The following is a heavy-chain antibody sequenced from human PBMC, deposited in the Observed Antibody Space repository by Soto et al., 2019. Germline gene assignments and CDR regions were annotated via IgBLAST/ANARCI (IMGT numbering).Heavy chain of an antibody. J-gene: IGHJ6*02. CDR2: IIPIFGTA. Sequence: QVQLVQSGAEVKKPGSSVKVSCKASGGTFSSYAISWVRQAPGQGLEWMGGIIPIFGTANYAQKFQGRGTITAAKSTSTAYMELSSLRSEDTAVYYCARGTYYYDSSGYYYGHPEANYYYYGMDVWGQGTTVTVSS. CDR1: GGTFSSYA. V-gene: IGHV1-69*06. CDR3: ARGTYYYDSSGYYYGHPEANYYYYGMDV. D-gene: IGHD3-22*01.